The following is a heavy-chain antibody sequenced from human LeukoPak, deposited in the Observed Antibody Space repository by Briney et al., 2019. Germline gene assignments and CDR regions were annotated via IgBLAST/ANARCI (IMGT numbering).Heavy chain of an antibody. J-gene: IGHJ4*02. CDR1: GFTFSSYG. D-gene: IGHD1-26*01. Sequence: PGGSLRLSCAASGFTFSSYGMHWVRQAPGKGLEWVAFIRYDGSNKYYADSVKGRFTISRDNSKNTLYLQMNSLRAEDTAVYYCARDKSSGIVGATTGYFDYWGQGTLVTVSS. CDR3: ARDKSSGIVGATTGYFDY. CDR2: IRYDGSNK. V-gene: IGHV3-30*02.